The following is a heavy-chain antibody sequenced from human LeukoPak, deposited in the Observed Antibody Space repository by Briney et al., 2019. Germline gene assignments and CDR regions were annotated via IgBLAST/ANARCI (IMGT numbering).Heavy chain of an antibody. J-gene: IGHJ6*03. CDR2: IYPGDSDT. V-gene: IGHV5-51*01. CDR1: GYSFTSYW. Sequence: GESLKISCKGSGYSFTSYWIGWVRQMPGKGLEWMGIIYPGDSDTRYSPSFQGQVTISADKSISTAYLQWSSLKASDTAMYYCARRVRGSGSYYGYYYYYMDVWGKGTTVTVSS. CDR3: ARRVRGSGSYYGYYYYYMDV. D-gene: IGHD3-10*01.